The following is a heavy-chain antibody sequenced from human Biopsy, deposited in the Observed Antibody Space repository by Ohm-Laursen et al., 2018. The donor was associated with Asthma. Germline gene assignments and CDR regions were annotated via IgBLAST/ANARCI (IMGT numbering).Heavy chain of an antibody. Sequence: PLRLSCTATGFSFSNFAIHWVRQAPGKGLEWVGVISKDASTQDYADSVKGRFTMARDNSKNTLDLQMNSLREEDTAVYYCVRDGTDDAFDIWGQGTVVSVSS. CDR1: GFSFSNFA. J-gene: IGHJ3*02. V-gene: IGHV3-30*01. CDR2: ISKDASTQ. D-gene: IGHD1-1*01. CDR3: VRDGTDDAFDI.